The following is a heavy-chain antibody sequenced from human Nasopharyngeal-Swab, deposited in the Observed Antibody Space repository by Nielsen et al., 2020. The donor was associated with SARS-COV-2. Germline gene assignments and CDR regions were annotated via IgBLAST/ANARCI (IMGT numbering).Heavy chain of an antibody. J-gene: IGHJ3*02. CDR3: ARRTISNAFDI. D-gene: IGHD4/OR15-4a*01. Sequence: GESLKISCAASGFTFSSYGMHWVRQAPGKGLEWVAVISYDGSNKYYADSVKGRFTISRDNSKNTLYLQMNSLSAEDTAVYYCARRTISNAFDIWGQGTMVTVSS. CDR2: ISYDGSNK. V-gene: IGHV3-30*03. CDR1: GFTFSSYG.